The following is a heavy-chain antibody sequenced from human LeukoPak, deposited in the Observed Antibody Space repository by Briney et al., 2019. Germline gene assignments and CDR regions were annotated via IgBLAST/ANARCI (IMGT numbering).Heavy chain of an antibody. D-gene: IGHD1-26*01. J-gene: IGHJ4*02. CDR3: ARERGPYSWSYSEFDY. CDR1: GGTFSSYA. CDR2: IIPIFGTA. Sequence: SVKVSCKASGGTFSSYAISWVRQAPGQGLEWMGGIIPIFGTANYAQKFQGRVTITADESTSTAYMELSSLRSDDTAVYYCARERGPYSWSYSEFDYWGQGTLVTVSS. V-gene: IGHV1-69*13.